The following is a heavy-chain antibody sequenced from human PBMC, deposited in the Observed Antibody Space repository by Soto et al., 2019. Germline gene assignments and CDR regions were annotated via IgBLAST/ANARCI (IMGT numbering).Heavy chain of an antibody. CDR2: ISSSSSYI. Sequence: GGSLRLSCAASGFTFSSYSMNWVRQAPGKGLEWVSSISSSSSYIYYADSVKGRFTISRDNAKNSLYLQMNSLRAEDTAVYDCARDRTATIFGVVIKGAEDYYGMDVWGQGTTVTVSS. CDR1: GFTFSSYS. V-gene: IGHV3-21*01. CDR3: ARDRTATIFGVVIKGAEDYYGMDV. D-gene: IGHD3-3*01. J-gene: IGHJ6*02.